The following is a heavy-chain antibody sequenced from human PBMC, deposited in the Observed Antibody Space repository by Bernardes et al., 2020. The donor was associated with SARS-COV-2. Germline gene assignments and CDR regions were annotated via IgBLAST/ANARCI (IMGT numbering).Heavy chain of an antibody. CDR1: GFTFSHFA. D-gene: IGHD6-6*01. V-gene: IGHV3-30*19. CDR3: ARETQDSTSSYFDY. CDR2: ISYEGRTE. J-gene: IGHJ4*02. Sequence: GGSLRLSCAASGFTFSHFAMHWVRQAPGKGLEWVAIISYEGRTEYNADSVKGRFTISRDNSKNTIFLQMSSLRTEDTAVYYCARETQDSTSSYFDYWGQGTLVTVSS.